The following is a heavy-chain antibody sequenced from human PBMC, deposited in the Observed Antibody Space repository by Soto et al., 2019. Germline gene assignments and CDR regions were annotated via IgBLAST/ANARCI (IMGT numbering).Heavy chain of an antibody. CDR3: AKARRTYDFWSGYQYYFDY. D-gene: IGHD3-3*01. CDR2: ISWNSGSI. V-gene: IGHV3-9*01. J-gene: IGHJ4*02. CDR1: GFTFDDYA. Sequence: PGGSLRLSCAASGFTFDDYAMHWVRQAPGKGLEWVSGISWNSGSIGYADSVKGRFTISRDNAKNSLYLQMNSLRAEDTALYYCAKARRTYDFWSGYQYYFDYWGQGTLVTVSS.